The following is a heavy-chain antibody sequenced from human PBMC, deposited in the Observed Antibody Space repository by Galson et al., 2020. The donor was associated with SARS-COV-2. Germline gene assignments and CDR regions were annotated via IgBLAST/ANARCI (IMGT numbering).Heavy chain of an antibody. CDR3: ARSRTVTTFEFTVVPV. D-gene: IGHD4-17*01. CDR1: GGSFSGYY. CDR2: INHSGRT. J-gene: IGHJ4*02. Sequence: SQASETLSLTCAVYGGSFSGYYWSWIRQPPGKGLEWIGEINHSGRTNYNPSLKSRVTISVDTSKNQFSLKLSSVTAADTAEYYCARSRTVTTFEFTVVPVWGQGTLVTVSS. V-gene: IGHV4-34*01.